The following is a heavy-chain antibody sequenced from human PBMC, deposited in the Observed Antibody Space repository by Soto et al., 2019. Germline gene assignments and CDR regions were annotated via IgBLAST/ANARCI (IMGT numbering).Heavy chain of an antibody. Sequence: SETLSLTCTVSGGSISSYYWSWIRQPPGKGLEWIGYIYYSGSTNYNPSLKSRVTISVDTSKNQFSLKLSSVTAADTAVYYCALTTVVTPRYYGMDVWGQGTTVTVSS. J-gene: IGHJ6*02. D-gene: IGHD4-17*01. V-gene: IGHV4-59*08. CDR1: GGSISSYY. CDR3: ALTTVVTPRYYGMDV. CDR2: IYYSGST.